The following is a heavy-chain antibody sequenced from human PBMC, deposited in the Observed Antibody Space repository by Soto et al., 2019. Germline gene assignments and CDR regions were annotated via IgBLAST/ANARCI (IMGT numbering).Heavy chain of an antibody. V-gene: IGHV3-53*01. CDR3: VQTTGWPGFDF. Sequence: EVPLVESGGGLIQPGGSLRLSCAASGFAVSSKYMTWVRQAPGKGLEWVSVIYGGGTTYYADSVKGRFTISRDTSKNTLYLQMNSLRAEDTAVDYCVQTTGWPGFDFWGQGTLVTVSS. J-gene: IGHJ4*02. CDR1: GFAVSSKY. D-gene: IGHD6-19*01. CDR2: IYGGGTT.